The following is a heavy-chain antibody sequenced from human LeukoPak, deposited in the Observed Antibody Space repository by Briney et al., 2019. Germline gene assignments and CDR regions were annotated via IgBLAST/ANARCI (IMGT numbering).Heavy chain of an antibody. D-gene: IGHD1-26*01. V-gene: IGHV3-23*01. J-gene: IGHJ4*02. CDR3: AKTQWKVGATDYFDY. CDR2: INDNGGQR. Sequence: PGGSLRLSCAASGFAFNNYAMTWVRQAPGKGLEWVSNINDNGGQRHYADSVKGRFTISRDNSKNTLFLQMDSLIAEDTAVYYCAKTQWKVGATDYFDYWGQGILVTVSS. CDR1: GFAFNNYA.